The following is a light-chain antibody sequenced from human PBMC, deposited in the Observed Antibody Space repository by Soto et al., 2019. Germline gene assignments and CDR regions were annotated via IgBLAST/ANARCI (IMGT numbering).Light chain of an antibody. V-gene: IGKV3-20*01. CDR3: QQHGSSPLT. Sequence: EIVLTQSPGTLSLSPGERATLSCRASQSVSSSYLAWYQQNPGQAPRLLIYGASSMATGIPDRFSGSGSGTDFTLTISRLEAAEFAVYYCQQHGSSPLTFGKGTRLEIK. J-gene: IGKJ5*01. CDR2: GAS. CDR1: QSVSSSY.